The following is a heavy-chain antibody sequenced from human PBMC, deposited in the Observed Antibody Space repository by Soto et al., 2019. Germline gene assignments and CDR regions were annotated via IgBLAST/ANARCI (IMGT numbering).Heavy chain of an antibody. CDR2: IYSGGST. J-gene: IGHJ5*02. CDR3: AIYGDNAFFQS. Sequence: PGGSLRLSCAAYGFSVNNNYMTWVRQAPGKGLEWVSLIYSGGSTTYADSVKGRFTISRDNSKNTLYLQMNSLRAEDTAVYYCAIYGDNAFFQSWGQGTLVTVSS. D-gene: IGHD4-17*01. CDR1: GFSVNNNY. V-gene: IGHV3-53*01.